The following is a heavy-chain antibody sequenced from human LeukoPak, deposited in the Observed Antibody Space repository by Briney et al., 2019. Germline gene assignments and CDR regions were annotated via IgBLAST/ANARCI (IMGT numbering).Heavy chain of an antibody. D-gene: IGHD3-22*01. CDR1: GFSFDDYG. Sequence: GGSLRLSCAASGFSFDDYGMSWVRQAPGKGLGWVSGINWNGGSTGYADSVKGRFTISRDNAKNSLYLQMNSLRAEDTALYYCARKGYYYDSSGYYLPFDYWGQGTLVTVSS. V-gene: IGHV3-20*04. CDR2: INWNGGST. CDR3: ARKGYYYDSSGYYLPFDY. J-gene: IGHJ4*02.